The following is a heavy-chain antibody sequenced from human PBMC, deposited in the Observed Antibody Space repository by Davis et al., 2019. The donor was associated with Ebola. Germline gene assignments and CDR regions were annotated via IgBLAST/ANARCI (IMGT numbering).Heavy chain of an antibody. CDR1: GYTLTELS. Sequence: ASVKVSCKVSGYTLTELSMHWVRQAPGKGLEWMGGFDPEDGETIYAQKFQGRVTMTEDTSTDTAYMELSSLRSEDTAVYYCATASGVVGATRFWGQGTLVTVSS. CDR3: ATASGVVGATRF. V-gene: IGHV1-24*01. J-gene: IGHJ4*02. D-gene: IGHD1-26*01. CDR2: FDPEDGET.